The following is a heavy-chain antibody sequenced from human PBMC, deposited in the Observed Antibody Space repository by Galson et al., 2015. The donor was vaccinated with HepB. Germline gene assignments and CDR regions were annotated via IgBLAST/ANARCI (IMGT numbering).Heavy chain of an antibody. CDR3: ARVRRGEWEVRQKEGDNWFDP. CDR1: GYRFTNYW. Sequence: QSGAEVKKPGESLKISCKASGYRFTNYWIGWVRQMPGKGLEWVGIIYPGDSDTRYSPSYQGEVTMSADKSISTAYLQWSSLKASDSAMYYCARVRRGEWEVRQKEGDNWFDPWGQGTLVTVSS. D-gene: IGHD1-26*01. CDR2: IYPGDSDT. V-gene: IGHV5-51*01. J-gene: IGHJ5*02.